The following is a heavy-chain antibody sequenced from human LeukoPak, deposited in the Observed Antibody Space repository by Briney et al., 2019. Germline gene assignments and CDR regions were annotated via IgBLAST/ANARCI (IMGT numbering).Heavy chain of an antibody. CDR2: ITSSSTV. CDR1: GFTFSNYS. J-gene: IGHJ4*02. D-gene: IGHD2-15*01. CDR3: ARDYCSGPKCYFIDY. V-gene: IGHV3-48*04. Sequence: QTGGSLRLSCAASGFTFSNYSRNWVRRAPGKGLEWVSYITSSSTVYYAGSVKGRFTISRDNAKNSLFLQMNSLRAEDTAVYYCARDYCSGPKCYFIDYWGQGALVTVSS.